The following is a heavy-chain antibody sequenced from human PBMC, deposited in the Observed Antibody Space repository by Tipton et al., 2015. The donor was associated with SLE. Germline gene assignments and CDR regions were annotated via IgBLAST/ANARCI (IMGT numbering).Heavy chain of an antibody. CDR1: GGTFSSYA. V-gene: IGHV1-69*01. J-gene: IGHJ4*02. Sequence: QVQLVQSGAEVKKPGSSVKVSCKASGGTFSSYAVSWVRQAPGQGLEWMGGIIPFFGTTNYAQKFQGRVTITTDESTSTAYVELSSLRSEDTAVYYCARDLGIISWSAFDYWGQGTLVTVSS. CDR2: IIPFFGTT. D-gene: IGHD6-13*01. CDR3: ARDLGIISWSAFDY.